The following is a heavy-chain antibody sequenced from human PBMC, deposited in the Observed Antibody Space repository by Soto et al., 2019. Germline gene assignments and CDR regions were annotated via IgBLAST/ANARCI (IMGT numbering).Heavy chain of an antibody. CDR3: GRVVEGATRHTDFDS. Sequence: QVHLQESGPGLVKPSETLSLTCAVSGVSIHNSHSFWGWIRQPPGKGLEFIANVYYSGGAHYNPSSKSRVTLSVHTATNLLSLRMSSVTAADTAVYFCGRVVEGATRHTDFDSWGQGTLVTVSS. J-gene: IGHJ5*01. V-gene: IGHV4-39*01. CDR2: VYYSGGA. D-gene: IGHD2-21*01. CDR1: GVSIHNSHSF.